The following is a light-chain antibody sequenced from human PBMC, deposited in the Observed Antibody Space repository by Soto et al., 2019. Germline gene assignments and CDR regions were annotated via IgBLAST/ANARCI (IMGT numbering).Light chain of an antibody. CDR3: QQYARDQFT. CDR1: HSVLYTPNNNNY. CDR2: WAS. J-gene: IGKJ2*01. V-gene: IGKV4-1*01. Sequence: DIVMTQSQDSLAVSLGERSTINCKSSHSVLYTPNNNNYLAWFQQKPGQPPKLLIYWASTRESGAPDRFSGSGSGTEFTLTICSVEAEDVAVYSGQQYARDQFTFGQGTKMEIK.